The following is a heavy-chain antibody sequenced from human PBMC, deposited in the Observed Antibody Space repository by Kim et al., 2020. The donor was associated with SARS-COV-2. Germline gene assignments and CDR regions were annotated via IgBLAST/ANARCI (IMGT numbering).Heavy chain of an antibody. Sequence: SVKVSCKASGGTFSSYAISWVRQAPGQGLEWMGRIIPILGIANYAQKFQGRVTITADKSTSTAYMELSSLRSEDTAVYYCAREGRGNYDFWSGYYRDAFDIWGQGTMVTVSS. CDR2: IIPILGIA. V-gene: IGHV1-69*04. CDR1: GGTFSSYA. J-gene: IGHJ3*02. CDR3: AREGRGNYDFWSGYYRDAFDI. D-gene: IGHD3-3*01.